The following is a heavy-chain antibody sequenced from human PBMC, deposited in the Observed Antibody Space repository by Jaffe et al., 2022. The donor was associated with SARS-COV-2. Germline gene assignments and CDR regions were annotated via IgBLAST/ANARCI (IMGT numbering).Heavy chain of an antibody. CDR3: ARGRGYYGSGSNYYYYYGMDV. D-gene: IGHD3-10*01. J-gene: IGHJ6*02. V-gene: IGHV2-26*01. CDR2: IFSNDEK. CDR1: GFSLSNARMG. Sequence: QVTLKESGPVLVKPTETLTLTCTVSGFSLSNARMGVSWIRQPPGKALEWLAHIFSNDEKSYSTSLKSRLTISKDTSKSQVVLTMTNMDPVDTATYYCARGRGYYGSGSNYYYYYGMDVWGQGTTVTVSS.